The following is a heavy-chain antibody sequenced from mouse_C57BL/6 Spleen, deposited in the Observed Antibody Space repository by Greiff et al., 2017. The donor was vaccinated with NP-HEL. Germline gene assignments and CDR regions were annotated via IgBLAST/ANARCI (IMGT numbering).Heavy chain of an antibody. D-gene: IGHD2-4*01. CDR2: INYDGSST. J-gene: IGHJ1*03. CDR1: GFTFSDYY. Sequence: EVQRVESGGGLVQPGSSMKLSCTASGFTFSDYYMAWVRQVPEKGLEWVANINYDGSSTYYLDSLKSRFIISRDNAKNILYLQMSSLKSEDTATYYCARVYYDYDGYFDVWGTGTTVTVSS. CDR3: ARVYYDYDGYFDV. V-gene: IGHV5-16*01.